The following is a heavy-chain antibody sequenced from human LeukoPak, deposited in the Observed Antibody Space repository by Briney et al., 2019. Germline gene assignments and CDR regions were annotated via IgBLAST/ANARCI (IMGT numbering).Heavy chain of an antibody. CDR3: ARAVVLAATVKWFDP. J-gene: IGHJ5*02. V-gene: IGHV4-59*07. D-gene: IGHD2-15*01. Sequence: SDTLSLTCTVSGGSISDYYWSWIRPPPGRGLKCIAYIHDSDITNYNPSLKSRVTISMDTSKNQFSLKVTSVTAADTAVYYCARAVVLAATVKWFDPWGQGTLVTVSS. CDR2: IHDSDIT. CDR1: GGSISDYY.